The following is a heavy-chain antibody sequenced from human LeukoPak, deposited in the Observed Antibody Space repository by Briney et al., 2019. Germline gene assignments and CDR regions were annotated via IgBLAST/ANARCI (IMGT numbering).Heavy chain of an antibody. J-gene: IGHJ2*01. CDR2: ISGDVQTT. CDR1: GFTFSTHA. V-gene: IGHV3-23*01. CDR3: AKDGYYSSANHFARLHFDL. Sequence: GGSLRLSCEASGFTFSTHAMNWIRQTPGKGLEWLSVISGDVQTTTYASSVKGRFTLSRDNSKHTLYLEMNSLRVEDTAIYYCAKDGYYSSANHFARLHFDLWGRGTRVTVSS. D-gene: IGHD3-3*01.